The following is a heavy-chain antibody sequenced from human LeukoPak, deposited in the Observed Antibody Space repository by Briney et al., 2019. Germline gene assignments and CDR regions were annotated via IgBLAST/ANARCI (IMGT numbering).Heavy chain of an antibody. CDR1: GFTFSSYE. CDR2: ISSSGSTI. V-gene: IGHV3-48*03. Sequence: GGSLRLSCAASGFTFSSYEMNWVRQAPGKGLEWVSYISSSGSTIYYADPVKGRFTLSIDNAHNSLYLQMNSLRAEDTAVYYCARGSSWSYFDYWGQGTLVTVSS. CDR3: ARGSSWSYFDY. J-gene: IGHJ4*02. D-gene: IGHD6-13*01.